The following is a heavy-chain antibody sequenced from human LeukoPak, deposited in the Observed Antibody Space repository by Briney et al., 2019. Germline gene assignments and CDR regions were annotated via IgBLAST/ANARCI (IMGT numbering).Heavy chain of an antibody. CDR2: ISYDGSNK. D-gene: IGHD2-21*02. V-gene: IGHV3-30*03. J-gene: IGHJ4*02. CDR1: GFTFSSYG. CDR3: AISSRLYCGGDCYSFDY. Sequence: GRSLRLSCAASGFTFSSYGMHWVRQAPGKGLEWVAVISYDGSNKYYADSVKGRFTISRDNSKNMLYLQMNSLRAEDTAVYYCAISSRLYCGGDCYSFDYWGQGTLVTVSS.